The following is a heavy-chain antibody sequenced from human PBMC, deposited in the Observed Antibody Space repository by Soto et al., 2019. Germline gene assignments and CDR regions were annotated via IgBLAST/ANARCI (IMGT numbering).Heavy chain of an antibody. V-gene: IGHV1-69*01. J-gene: IGHJ5*02. D-gene: IGHD2-15*01. Sequence: QLQLVQSGTEVKEPGSSVKVSCKASGGTFSTSSFVWVRQGPGQGLEWMGGIIPIFTRTNFAQKFQGRVTFSADESTRTTYMELRSLPSEDTAIYYCARDVVRSTAGESWGQGTLVTVSS. CDR2: IIPIFTRT. CDR3: ARDVVRSTAGES. CDR1: GGTFSTSS.